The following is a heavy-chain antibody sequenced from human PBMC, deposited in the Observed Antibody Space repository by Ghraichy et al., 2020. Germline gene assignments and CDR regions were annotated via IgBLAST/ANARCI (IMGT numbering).Heavy chain of an antibody. V-gene: IGHV3-48*01. J-gene: IGHJ3*01. Sequence: GGSLRLSCAASGFAFSTYSMNWVRQAPGKGLEWISYISGVSTTIYYADSVKGRFTISRDNDENSLYLQMSSLRAEDTAVYYCARDWYMDFWGQGTMVTVSS. CDR2: ISGVSTTI. D-gene: IGHD1-14*01. CDR3: ARDWYMDF. CDR1: GFAFSTYS.